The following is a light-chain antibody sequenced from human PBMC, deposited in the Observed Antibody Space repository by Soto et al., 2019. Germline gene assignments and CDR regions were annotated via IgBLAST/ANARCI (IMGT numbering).Light chain of an antibody. CDR3: ATWDVSLNALGV. CDR1: RSNIGNNA. CDR2: NNN. Sequence: QSVLTQTPSASGTPGQTVTISCSGSRSNIGNNAVSWYQQFPGTAPKLLIYNNNQRPSGVPDRFSGSKSGTSASLAISGLQSEDEADYYCATWDVSLNALGVFRGGTKLTVL. V-gene: IGLV1-44*01. J-gene: IGLJ3*02.